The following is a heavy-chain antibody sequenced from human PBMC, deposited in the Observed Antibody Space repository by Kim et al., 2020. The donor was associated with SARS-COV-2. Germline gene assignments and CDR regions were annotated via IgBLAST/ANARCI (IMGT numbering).Heavy chain of an antibody. CDR2: IYWDDDK. V-gene: IGHV2-5*02. Sequence: SGPTLVKPTQTLTLTCTFSGFSLSTSGVGVGWIRQPPGKALEWLALIYWDDDKRYSPSLKSRLTITKDTSKNQVVLTMTNMDPVDTATYYCARGYYGSGKAHFENYYYYYGMDVWGQGTTVTVSS. CDR3: ARGYYGSGKAHFENYYYYYGMDV. J-gene: IGHJ6*02. CDR1: GFSLSTSGVG. D-gene: IGHD3-10*01.